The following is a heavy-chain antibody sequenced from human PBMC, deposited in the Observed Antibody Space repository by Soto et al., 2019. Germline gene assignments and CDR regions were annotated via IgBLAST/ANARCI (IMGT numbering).Heavy chain of an antibody. D-gene: IGHD4-17*01. J-gene: IGHJ4*02. Sequence: QITLKESGPTLVKPTQTLTLTCTFSGFSLSTNGVGVGWIRQPPGKALEWLALIYWDDSKEYSPSLNSRLTITKDTSRTLVVLTMTNMDPVDTATYYCAKKGGGDYILGYWGQGTLVTVSS. CDR1: GFSLSTNGVG. CDR3: AKKGGGDYILGY. CDR2: IYWDDSK. V-gene: IGHV2-5*02.